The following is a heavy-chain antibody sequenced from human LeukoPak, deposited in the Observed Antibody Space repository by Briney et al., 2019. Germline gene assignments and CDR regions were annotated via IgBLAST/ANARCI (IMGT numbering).Heavy chain of an antibody. CDR1: GFTFSSYW. CDR3: ARDGVRDGLYFDR. Sequence: GGSQRLSCAASGFTFSSYWMHWVRQAPGKGLVWVSRINSDGSSTIYADSVKGRFTISRDNAKNSLYLQMNSLRDEDTAVYSCARDGVRDGLYFDRGGQGTLVTVSS. V-gene: IGHV3-74*01. CDR2: INSDGSST. D-gene: IGHD5-24*01. J-gene: IGHJ4*02.